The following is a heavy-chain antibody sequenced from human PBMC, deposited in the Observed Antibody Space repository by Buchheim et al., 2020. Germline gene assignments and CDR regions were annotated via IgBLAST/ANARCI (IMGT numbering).Heavy chain of an antibody. Sequence: QVQLQESGPGLVKPSQTLSLTCAVSGASISSGAYHWSWIRQPPGKGLEWIGYIYNSGSTHYNPSLKSRVTISVDRSKNQFSLKLSSVTAADTAVYYCARGALRRWFDPWGQGTL. CDR1: GASISSGAYH. CDR2: IYNSGST. J-gene: IGHJ5*02. V-gene: IGHV4-30-4*08. CDR3: ARGALRRWFDP.